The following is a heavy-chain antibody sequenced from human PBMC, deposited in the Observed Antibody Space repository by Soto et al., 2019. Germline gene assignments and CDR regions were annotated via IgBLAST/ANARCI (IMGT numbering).Heavy chain of an antibody. D-gene: IGHD3-3*01. J-gene: IGHJ6*02. CDR3: ARDPAPILEWLLYGMDV. V-gene: IGHV3-21*01. CDR1: GFTFSSYS. CDR2: ISSSSSYI. Sequence: GESLKISCAASGFTFSSYSMNWVRQAPGKGLEWVSSISSSSSYIYYADSVKGRFTISRDNAKNSLYLQMNSLRAEDTAVYYCARDPAPILEWLLYGMDVWGQGTTVTVS.